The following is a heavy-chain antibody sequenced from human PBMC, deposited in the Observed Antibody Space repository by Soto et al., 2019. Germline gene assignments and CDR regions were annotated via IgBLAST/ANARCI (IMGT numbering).Heavy chain of an antibody. J-gene: IGHJ6*02. CDR2: IYWDDDK. V-gene: IGHV2-5*02. CDR1: GFSLSTSGVG. CDR3: ADKYPDDYIGMDV. Sequence: QITLKESGPTLMTPTQTLTLTCTFSGFSLSTSGVGVGWIRQPPGKALECLALIYWDDDKRYSPSPKSRHTIAQDTFKNQVVPAMTNMNPVDTATYYFADKYPDDYIGMDVWGQGTTVTVAS.